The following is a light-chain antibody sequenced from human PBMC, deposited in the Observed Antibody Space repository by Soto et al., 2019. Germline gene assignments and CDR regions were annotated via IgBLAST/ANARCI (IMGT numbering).Light chain of an antibody. CDR3: SSITSSSTLVA. Sequence: QSALTQPASVSRSPGQSITISCTGTSSVVGGYNYVSWYQQHPGKAPKVMIYDVNNRPSGVSNRFSGSKSGNTASLTISGLHAEDEAYYYCSSITSSSTLVAFGGGTKVTVL. CDR2: DVN. CDR1: SSVVGGYNY. V-gene: IGLV2-14*03. J-gene: IGLJ2*01.